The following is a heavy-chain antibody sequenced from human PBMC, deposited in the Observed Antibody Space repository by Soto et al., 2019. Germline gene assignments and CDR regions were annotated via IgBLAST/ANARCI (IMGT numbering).Heavy chain of an antibody. Sequence: SQTLSLTCAISGDSVFSNTAAWNWIRQSPSRGLEWLGRTYYRSKWYNDYAVTVRSRIAIKPDTSKNQFSLHLNSVTPDDTALYYCVRDVGFDFGHWGQGTQVTSPQ. J-gene: IGHJ4*02. V-gene: IGHV6-1*01. D-gene: IGHD1-26*01. CDR1: GDSVFSNTAA. CDR3: VRDVGFDFGH. CDR2: TYYRSKWYN.